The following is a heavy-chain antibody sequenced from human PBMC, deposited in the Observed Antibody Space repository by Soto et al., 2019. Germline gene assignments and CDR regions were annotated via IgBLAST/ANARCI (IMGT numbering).Heavy chain of an antibody. V-gene: IGHV1-69*13. CDR2: IIPIFGTA. Sequence: SLKVSCKASGGTFSSYAISWVRQAPGQGLEWMGGIIPIFGTANYAQKFQGRVTITADESTSTAYMELSSLRSEDTAVYYCARDTIAAAGTRTAYYYYYYGMDVWGQGTTVTVSS. CDR1: GGTFSSYA. CDR3: ARDTIAAAGTRTAYYYYYYGMDV. D-gene: IGHD6-13*01. J-gene: IGHJ6*02.